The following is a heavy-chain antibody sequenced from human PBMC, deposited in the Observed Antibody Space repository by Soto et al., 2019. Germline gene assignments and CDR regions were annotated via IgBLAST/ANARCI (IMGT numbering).Heavy chain of an antibody. CDR3: VKYTVTEDLGES. J-gene: IGHJ5*02. D-gene: IGHD3-16*01. CDR1: GFTFSSYA. Sequence: EVQLLESGGDVVRPGGSLRLSCAASGFTFSSYAMGWVRQAPGKGLEWVAGVSRAGTYTFYADSVRGRFSISRDNSRETVGLYMNALRGDYTAVYFCVKYTVTEDLGESWGQGTLVSVSS. V-gene: IGHV3-23*01. CDR2: VSRAGTYT.